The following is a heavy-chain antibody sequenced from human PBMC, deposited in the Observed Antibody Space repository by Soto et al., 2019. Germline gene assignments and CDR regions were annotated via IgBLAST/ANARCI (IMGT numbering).Heavy chain of an antibody. J-gene: IGHJ4*02. Sequence: QVQLVESGGDVVQPGRSLRLSCAASGFTFSSRPMHWVRQAPGKGLEWVSVISSDGRNEYYADSVKRRFTISRDNSKNTVYLQMNRLRAEDTAVYYCARDHDYRYFVYWGQGTLVTVSS. CDR3: ARDHDYRYFVY. CDR2: ISSDGRNE. D-gene: IGHD4-17*01. V-gene: IGHV3-30*04. CDR1: GFTFSSRP.